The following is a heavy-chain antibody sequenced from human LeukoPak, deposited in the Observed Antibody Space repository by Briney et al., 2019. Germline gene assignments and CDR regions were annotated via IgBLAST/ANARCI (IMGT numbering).Heavy chain of an antibody. CDR1: GGTFSSYA. Sequence: SVKVSCKASGGTFSSYAISWVRQAPGQGLEWMGGIIPIFGTANYAQKFQGRVTIATDESTSTAYMELSSLRSEDTAVYYCARGRVATILYYYMDVWGKGTTVTVSS. CDR2: IIPIFGTA. D-gene: IGHD5-12*01. J-gene: IGHJ6*03. V-gene: IGHV1-69*05. CDR3: ARGRVATILYYYMDV.